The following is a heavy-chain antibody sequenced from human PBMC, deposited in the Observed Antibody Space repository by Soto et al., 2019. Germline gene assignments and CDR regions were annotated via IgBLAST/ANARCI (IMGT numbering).Heavy chain of an antibody. CDR3: ARLFSLGVVTGNWFDP. CDR2: IYYSGST. CDR1: GGSISSYY. V-gene: IGHV4-59*08. Sequence: QVQLQESGPGLVKPSETLSLTCTVSGGSISSYYWSWIRQPPGKGLEWIGYIYYSGSTNYNPSLKSRVTISVDTSKNQFSLKLSSVTAADTAVYYCARLFSLGVVTGNWFDPWGQGTLVTVSS. J-gene: IGHJ5*02. D-gene: IGHD3-3*01.